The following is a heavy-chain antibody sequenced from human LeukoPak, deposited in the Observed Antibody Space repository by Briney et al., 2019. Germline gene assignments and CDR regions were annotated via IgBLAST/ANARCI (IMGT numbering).Heavy chain of an antibody. Sequence: PGGSLRLSCAASGFTVSSNYMSWVRQAPGKGLEWVSVIYSSGSTYYADSVKGRFTISRDNSKNTLYLQMNSLRAEDTAVYYCARYTVGYSSSWTEGGFDYWGQGTLVTVSS. CDR2: IYSSGST. V-gene: IGHV3-66*01. D-gene: IGHD6-13*01. CDR3: ARYTVGYSSSWTEGGFDY. J-gene: IGHJ4*02. CDR1: GFTVSSNY.